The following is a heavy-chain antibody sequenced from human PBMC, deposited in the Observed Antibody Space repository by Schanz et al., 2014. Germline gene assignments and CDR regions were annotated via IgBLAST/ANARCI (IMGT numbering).Heavy chain of an antibody. Sequence: EVQLVQSGGGLVQPGGSLRLSCAASGFTFSSHWMHWVRQDPGKGLVWVARINSVGSNTDYADSVTGRFTISRDNAKNTLYLQMNTLRAEDTAVYYCARIGGSVFDYGAQGTLVTVSS. CDR1: GFTFSSHW. CDR3: ARIGGSVFDY. J-gene: IGHJ4*02. CDR2: INSVGSNT. V-gene: IGHV3-74*01. D-gene: IGHD3-10*01.